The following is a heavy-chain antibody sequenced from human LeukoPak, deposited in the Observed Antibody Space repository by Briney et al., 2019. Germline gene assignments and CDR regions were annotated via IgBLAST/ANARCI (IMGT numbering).Heavy chain of an antibody. CDR3: ARDLSGYYGSSGYYPDHLFDY. CDR1: GFTFSSYS. J-gene: IGHJ4*02. V-gene: IGHV3-48*01. D-gene: IGHD3-22*01. Sequence: PGGSLRLSCAASGFTFSSYSMMWVRQAPGKGLEWVSYISSSSTTIHYADSVKGRFTISRDNAKNSVYLQMNSLRAEDTAVYYCARDLSGYYGSSGYYPDHLFDYWGQGTLVTVSS. CDR2: ISSSSTTI.